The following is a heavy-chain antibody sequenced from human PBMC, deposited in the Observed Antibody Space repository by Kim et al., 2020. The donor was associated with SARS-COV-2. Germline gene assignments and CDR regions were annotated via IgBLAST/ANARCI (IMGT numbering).Heavy chain of an antibody. J-gene: IGHJ4*02. V-gene: IGHV1-18*01. Sequence: ASVKVSCKASGYTFTSYGISWVRQAPGQGLEWMGWISAYNGNTNYAQKLQGRVTMTTDTSTSTAYMELRSLRSDDTAVYYCAREAIWFGELSYDYWGQGTLVTVSS. CDR2: ISAYNGNT. CDR3: AREAIWFGELSYDY. D-gene: IGHD3-10*01. CDR1: GYTFTSYG.